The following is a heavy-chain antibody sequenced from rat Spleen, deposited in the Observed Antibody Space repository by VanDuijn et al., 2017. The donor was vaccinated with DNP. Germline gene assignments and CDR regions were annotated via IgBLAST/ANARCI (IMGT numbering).Heavy chain of an antibody. D-gene: IGHD5-1*01. CDR3: ARQLGE. Sequence: EVQLVESGGDLVQPGRSLKLSCVASGFTFNNYWMTWIRQVPGKGLEWVASITSSGGSTYYPDSVKGRFTISRDNAKNTLYLQMNSLRSEDTATYYCARQLGEGGQGVMVTVSS. J-gene: IGHJ2*01. V-gene: IGHV5-31*01. CDR1: GFTFNNYW. CDR2: ITSSGGST.